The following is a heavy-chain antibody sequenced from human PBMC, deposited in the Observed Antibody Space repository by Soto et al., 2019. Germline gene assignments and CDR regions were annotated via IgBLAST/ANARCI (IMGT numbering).Heavy chain of an antibody. D-gene: IGHD3-10*01. V-gene: IGHV4-39*01. Sequence: QLQLQESGPGLVKPSETLSLTCTVSGGSISSTIYYWGWIRQPPGKGLEWIGRIYYSGSTYYNPSLKSRVTISVDTSKNQFSLKLSSVTAADTAVYYCARQGFHADFDSWGQGTLVTVSS. CDR1: GGSISSTIYY. J-gene: IGHJ4*02. CDR2: IYYSGST. CDR3: ARQGFHADFDS.